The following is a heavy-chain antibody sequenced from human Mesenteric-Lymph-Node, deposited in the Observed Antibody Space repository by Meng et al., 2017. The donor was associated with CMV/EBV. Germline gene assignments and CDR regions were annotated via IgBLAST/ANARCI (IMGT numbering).Heavy chain of an antibody. Sequence: QLQLQEPGPGLLKPSETLSLSCIVSGVSVTSGAYHWSWIRQSPGKGLEWIGYIYGTGITIYNPSLKSRVTILLETSKNQFSLKLNSVTTADTAVYYCAKSRSSTPGIVDDWGQGTLVTVSS. CDR2: IYGTGIT. CDR3: AKSRSSTPGIVDD. V-gene: IGHV4-61*08. D-gene: IGHD2/OR15-2a*01. CDR1: GVSVTSGAYH. J-gene: IGHJ4*02.